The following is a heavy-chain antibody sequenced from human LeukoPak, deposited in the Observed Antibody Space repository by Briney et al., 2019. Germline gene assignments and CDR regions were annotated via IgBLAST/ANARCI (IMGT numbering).Heavy chain of an antibody. CDR2: ISYDGSNK. CDR3: AKDREGTTFDN. CDR1: GFTFRNYD. Sequence: QPGRSLRLSCAASGFTFRNYDMHWVRPAPGKGLEWVAVISYDGSNKYYADSVKGRFTISRDNSKNTVYLQMNSLRAEDTAVYYCAKDREGTTFDNWGQGTLVTVSS. J-gene: IGHJ4*02. D-gene: IGHD1-7*01. V-gene: IGHV3-30*18.